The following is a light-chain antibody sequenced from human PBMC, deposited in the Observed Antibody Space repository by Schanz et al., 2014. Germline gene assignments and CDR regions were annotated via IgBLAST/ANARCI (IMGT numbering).Light chain of an antibody. CDR3: CSYAGSFTRV. Sequence: QSVLTQPASVSGSPGQSITISCTGTSSDVGGYNYVSWYQQHPGKAPKLMIYDVSNRPSGVSNRFSGSKSGNTASLTISGLRAEDEADYYCCSYAGSFTRVFGGGTKLTVL. CDR2: DVS. J-gene: IGLJ3*02. V-gene: IGLV2-14*01. CDR1: SSDVGGYNY.